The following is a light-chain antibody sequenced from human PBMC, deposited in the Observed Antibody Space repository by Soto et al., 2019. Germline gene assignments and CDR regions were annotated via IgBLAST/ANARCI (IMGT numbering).Light chain of an antibody. CDR3: QQRSNWPPSLS. V-gene: IGKV3-11*01. CDR1: QSVCYF. J-gene: IGKJ4*01. CDR2: DAS. Sequence: EIVLTQSPATLSLSPGERATLSCRASQSVCYFLAWYQQKPGQAHRLLIYDASNRATGVPARFTGSGSGTDFTLTISSLEPEDFAVYYCQQRSNWPPSLSFGGGTRVEI.